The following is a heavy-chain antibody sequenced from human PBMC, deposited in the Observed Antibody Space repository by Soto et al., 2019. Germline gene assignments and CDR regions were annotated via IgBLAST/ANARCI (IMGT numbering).Heavy chain of an antibody. CDR1: GYNFNNYW. CDR2: IDPYDSYT. Sequence: PGESLKISCKGSGYNFNNYWINWVRQMPGKGLEWMGRIDPYDSYTNYSPSFQGHVTISVDTSSSTAYLQWSSLKASDTAMYYCARLASSNWFDPWGQGTLVTVSS. J-gene: IGHJ5*02. CDR3: ARLASSNWFDP. V-gene: IGHV5-10-1*01. D-gene: IGHD5-12*01.